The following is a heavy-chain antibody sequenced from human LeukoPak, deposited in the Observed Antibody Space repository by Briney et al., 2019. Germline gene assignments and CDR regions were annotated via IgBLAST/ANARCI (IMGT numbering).Heavy chain of an antibody. CDR3: ARDPAVDYGDFPIRDAFDI. CDR1: GFTFSSYW. V-gene: IGHV3-7*01. D-gene: IGHD4-17*01. J-gene: IGHJ3*02. CDR2: IKQDGSEK. Sequence: GGSLRLSCAASGFTFSSYWMSWVRQAPGKGLEWVANIKQDGSEKYYVDSVKGRFTISRDNAKDSLYLQMNSLRAEDTAVYYCARDPAVDYGDFPIRDAFDIWGQGTMVTVSS.